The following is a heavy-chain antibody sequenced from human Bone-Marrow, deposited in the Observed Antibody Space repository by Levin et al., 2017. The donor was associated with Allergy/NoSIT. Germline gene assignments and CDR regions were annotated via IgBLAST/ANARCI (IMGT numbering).Heavy chain of an antibody. CDR1: GFTFSDLE. Sequence: GGSLRLSCAVFGFTFSDLELNWVRQTPGKGLEWISYISYSGDFIYYTDSVKGRFTISRDNAKNSVYLQMNSLRAEDTALYYCSARYCSTAHCRLIAFDYWGQGTLVTVSS. CDR3: SARYCSTAHCRLIAFDY. CDR2: ISYSGDFI. V-gene: IGHV3-48*03. J-gene: IGHJ4*02. D-gene: IGHD2-2*01.